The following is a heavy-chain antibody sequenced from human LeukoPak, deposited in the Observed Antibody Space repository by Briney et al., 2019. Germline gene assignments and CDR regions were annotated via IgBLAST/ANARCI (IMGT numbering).Heavy chain of an antibody. CDR1: GGSFSGYY. V-gene: IGHV4-34*01. CDR2: INHSGCT. D-gene: IGHD2-2*01. Sequence: SETLSLTCAVYGGSFSGYYWSWIRQPPGKGLEWIGEINHSGCTNYNPSLKSRVTISVDTSKNQFSLKLSSVTAADTAVYYCATYVGYCSSTSCYVPIWDYYYMDVWGKGTTVTVCS. J-gene: IGHJ6*03. CDR3: ATYVGYCSSTSCYVPIWDYYYMDV.